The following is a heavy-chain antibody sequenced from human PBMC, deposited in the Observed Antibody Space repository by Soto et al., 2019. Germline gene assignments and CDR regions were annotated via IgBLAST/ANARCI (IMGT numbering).Heavy chain of an antibody. Sequence: EVQLLESGGGLVQPGGSLRLSCAASGFTFTTYAMSWVRQPPGKGLEWVSGISSSGDIPYYADSVKGRFTISRDQSKKTGYLQMNSLRAEDTALYYCAKVNSIVGDGDHDYWGQGTLGSVSS. CDR2: ISSSGDIP. CDR1: GFTFTTYA. D-gene: IGHD4-17*01. J-gene: IGHJ4*02. CDR3: AKVNSIVGDGDHDY. V-gene: IGHV3-23*01.